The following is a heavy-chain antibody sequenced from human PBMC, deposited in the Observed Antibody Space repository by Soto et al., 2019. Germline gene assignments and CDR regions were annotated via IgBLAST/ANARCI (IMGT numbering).Heavy chain of an antibody. J-gene: IGHJ4*02. Sequence: GGSLRLSCAASGFTVSSKYMSWVRQAPGKGLEWVSVIGTAGDTYYAGSVKGRFTISRENAKNSLYLQMNSLRAEDTAVYYCARSTTYYDFYHRVFDYWGQGTLVTVSS. D-gene: IGHD3-3*01. CDR3: ARSTTYYDFYHRVFDY. CDR2: IGTAGDT. CDR1: GFTVSSKY. V-gene: IGHV3-13*01.